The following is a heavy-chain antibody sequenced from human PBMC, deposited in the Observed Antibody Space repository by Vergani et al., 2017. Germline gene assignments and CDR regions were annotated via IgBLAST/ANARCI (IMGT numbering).Heavy chain of an antibody. V-gene: IGHV5-51*01. CDR3: ARDQPSPGVNPRLYYYYGMDV. J-gene: IGHJ6*02. CDR2: IYPGDSDT. CDR1: GYSFTSYW. Sequence: EVQLVQSGAEVKKPGESLKISCKGSGYSFTSYWIGWVRQMPGKGLEWMGIIYPGDSDTRYSPSFQGQVTISADKSISTAYLQWSSLKASDTAMYYCARDQPSPGVNPRLYYYYGMDVWGQGTTVTVSS. D-gene: IGHD7-27*01.